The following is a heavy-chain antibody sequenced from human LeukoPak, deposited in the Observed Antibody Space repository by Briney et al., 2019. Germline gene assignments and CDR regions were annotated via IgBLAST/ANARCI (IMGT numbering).Heavy chain of an antibody. CDR1: GGSISSITTYC. Sequence: SETLSLTCTVSGGSISSITTYCWGWIRQPPGKGLEWIRSVYYSGSTYYNPSLKSRCTISAYTSQHRCSLDLRSVTSAYTATCYCARSREYFDSSGYYPLVYYWGQGTLVTVSS. V-gene: IGHV4-39*01. CDR2: VYYSGST. J-gene: IGHJ4*02. CDR3: ARSREYFDSSGYYPLVYY. D-gene: IGHD3-22*01.